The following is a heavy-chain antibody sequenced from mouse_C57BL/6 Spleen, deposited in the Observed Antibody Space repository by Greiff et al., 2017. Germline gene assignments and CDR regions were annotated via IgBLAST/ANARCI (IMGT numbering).Heavy chain of an antibody. CDR2: IHPNSGST. Sequence: VQLQQPGAELVKPGASVKLSCKASGYTFTSYWMHWVKQRPGQGLEWIGMIHPNSGSTNYNEKFKSKATLTVDKSSSTAYMQLSSLTSEDSAVYYCARDDYDGTPFDYWGQGTTLTVSS. J-gene: IGHJ2*01. CDR3: ARDDYDGTPFDY. D-gene: IGHD2-4*01. V-gene: IGHV1-64*01. CDR1: GYTFTSYW.